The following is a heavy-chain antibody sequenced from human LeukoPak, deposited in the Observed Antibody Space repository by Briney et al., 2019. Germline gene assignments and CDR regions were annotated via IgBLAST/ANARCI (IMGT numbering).Heavy chain of an antibody. Sequence: PGGSLRLSCAASGFTFSDYYMSWIRQAPGKGLEWVSYISSSSSYTNYADSVKGRFTISRDNAKNSLYLQMNSLKTEDTAVYYCTRDRHIVATLLLFDYWGQGTLVTVSS. CDR1: GFTFSDYY. CDR3: TRDRHIVATLLLFDY. D-gene: IGHD5-12*01. J-gene: IGHJ4*02. CDR2: ISSSSSYT. V-gene: IGHV3-11*05.